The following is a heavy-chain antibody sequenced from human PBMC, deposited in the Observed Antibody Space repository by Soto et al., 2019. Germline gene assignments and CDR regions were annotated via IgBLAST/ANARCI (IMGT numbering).Heavy chain of an antibody. CDR2: ISSSGSTV. CDR1: GFTLSRYN. CDR3: AKDRFPYGDAVKIDY. D-gene: IGHD4-17*01. Sequence: SLRPYRAASGFTLSRYNMNWARQAPGKGLEWVSYISSSGSTVYYADSVKGRFTISRDNSKNTLYLQMNSLRAEDTAVYYCAKDRFPYGDAVKIDYWGQGTLVTVSS. V-gene: IGHV3-48*01. J-gene: IGHJ4*02.